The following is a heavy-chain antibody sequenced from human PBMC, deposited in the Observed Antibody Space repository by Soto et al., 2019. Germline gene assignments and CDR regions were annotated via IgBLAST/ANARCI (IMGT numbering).Heavy chain of an antibody. D-gene: IGHD1-7*01. CDR1: GGSFSGYY. V-gene: IGHV4-34*01. J-gene: IGHJ4*02. CDR2: INHSGST. CDR3: ARGGWNYVGFAY. Sequence: SETLSLTCAVYGGSFSGYYWSWIRQPPGKGVEWIEEINHSGSTNYNPSLKSRVTISVDTAKNQFSLKLSSVTAAVTAVYYCARGGWNYVGFAYWGQGTLVTVSS.